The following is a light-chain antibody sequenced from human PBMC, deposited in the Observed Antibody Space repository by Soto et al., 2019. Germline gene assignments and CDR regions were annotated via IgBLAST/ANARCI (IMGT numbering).Light chain of an antibody. J-gene: IGKJ1*01. Sequence: EIVMTQSPATLSVSPGERATLSCRASHSVRSSLAWYQQKPGQAPRLLIHGASTRATGIPGRFSGSGSGTEFTLIISSLQSEDFAVYYCQQYNEWPETFGHGTRVEIE. CDR2: GAS. CDR3: QQYNEWPET. CDR1: HSVRSS. V-gene: IGKV3-15*01.